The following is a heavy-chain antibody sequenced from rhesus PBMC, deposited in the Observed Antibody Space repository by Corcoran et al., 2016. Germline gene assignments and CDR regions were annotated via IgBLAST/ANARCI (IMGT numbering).Heavy chain of an antibody. CDR2: IYGSSTST. J-gene: IGHJ4*01. V-gene: IGHV4-73*01. D-gene: IGHD6S26*01. Sequence: QVQLQQWGEGLVKPSETLSLTCAVYGGSISGYYYWSWIRQPPGKGLEWIGYIYGSSTSTNYNPCLKSRVTISKDTAKKQFYLKLSSVTAADTAVYYCARDTGIAAAGPGDYWGQGVLVTVSS. CDR1: GGSISGYYY. CDR3: ARDTGIAAAGPGDY.